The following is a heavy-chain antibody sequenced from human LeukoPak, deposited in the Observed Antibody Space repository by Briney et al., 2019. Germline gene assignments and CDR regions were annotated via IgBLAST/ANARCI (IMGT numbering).Heavy chain of an antibody. CDR2: IKPSDGTI. D-gene: IGHD3-22*01. Sequence: EASVKVSCKASGYTFTNYYLHWVRQAPGQGLEWMGIIKPSDGTISYAQRFQGRVTLTRDTSTSTFYMELSSLRSEDTAVYYCAADGPADLFDGSEGPPRDAFEIWGQGTMVTVSS. CDR3: AADGPADLFDGSEGPPRDAFEI. V-gene: IGHV1-46*01. J-gene: IGHJ3*02. CDR1: GYTFTNYY.